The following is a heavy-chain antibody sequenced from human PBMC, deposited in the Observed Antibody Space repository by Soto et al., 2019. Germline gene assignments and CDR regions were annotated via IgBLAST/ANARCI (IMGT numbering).Heavy chain of an antibody. Sequence: QVQLVQSGAEVRKPGSSVKVSCKASGGTFSRYPISWVRQAPGQGLEWMGGIIPMFGTANHAQKFQGRVNITAHESTSTAYMELSSLRSEDTAMYFCARARAVAGWSHGMEVWGQGTRVIVSS. CDR2: IIPMFGTA. D-gene: IGHD6-19*01. J-gene: IGHJ6*02. CDR1: GGTFSRYP. CDR3: ARARAVAGWSHGMEV. V-gene: IGHV1-69*01.